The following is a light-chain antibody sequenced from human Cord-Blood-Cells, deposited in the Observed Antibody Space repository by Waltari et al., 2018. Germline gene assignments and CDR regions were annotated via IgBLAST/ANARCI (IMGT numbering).Light chain of an antibody. CDR3: QQYGSSPPWT. J-gene: IGKJ1*01. CDR2: GAS. CDR1: QSVSSSY. Sequence: EIVLMQSPGTLSLSPGERATLSCRASQSVSSSYLAWYQQKPDQAPRLLIYGASSRATGIPDRFSGSGSGTDFTLTISRLEPEDFAVYYCQQYGSSPPWTFGQGTKVEIK. V-gene: IGKV3-20*01.